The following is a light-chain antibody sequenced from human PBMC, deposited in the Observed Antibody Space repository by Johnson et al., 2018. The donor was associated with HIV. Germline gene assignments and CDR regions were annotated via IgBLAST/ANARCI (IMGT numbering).Light chain of an antibody. J-gene: IGLJ1*01. CDR2: KND. CDR1: SSNIGSNY. CDR3: GTWDKSLNTGAV. Sequence: QSVLTQPPSVSAAPGQKVTVSCSGSSSNIGSNYVSWYQQLPGTAPKLLIYKNDQRPSGIPDRFSGSKSGTSATLDITGLQTGDEADYYCGTWDKSLNTGAVFGTGTKVTVL. V-gene: IGLV1-51*02.